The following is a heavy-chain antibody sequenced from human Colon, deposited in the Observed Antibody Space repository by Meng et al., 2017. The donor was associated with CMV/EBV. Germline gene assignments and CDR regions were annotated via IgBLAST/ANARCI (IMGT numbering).Heavy chain of an antibody. V-gene: IGHV3-15*01. CDR1: GFTFSSAT. CDR3: STYSGYNLD. CDR2: IKRTSEGGTV. Sequence: GESLKISCAASGFTFSSATMSWVRQAPGKGLEWVGRIKRTSEGGTVEYAAPMKGRFTISRDDSENTLYLQMNSLKTEDTAVYYCSTYSGYNLDWGQGTLVTVS. J-gene: IGHJ4*02. D-gene: IGHD5-12*01.